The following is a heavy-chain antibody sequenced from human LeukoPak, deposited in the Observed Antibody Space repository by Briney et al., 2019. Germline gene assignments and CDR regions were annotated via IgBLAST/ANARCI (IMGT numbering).Heavy chain of an antibody. Sequence: PGGSLRLSCAASGFTFSSYAMSWVRQAPGKGLEWVSGISGSGGSTYSVDSVKGRFTISRGNSKNTLYLQMKSLRAEDTAVYYCAKDASGTGTTLWMDVWGQGTTVTVSS. J-gene: IGHJ6*02. D-gene: IGHD3-10*01. V-gene: IGHV3-23*01. CDR3: AKDASGTGTTLWMDV. CDR2: ISGSGGST. CDR1: GFTFSSYA.